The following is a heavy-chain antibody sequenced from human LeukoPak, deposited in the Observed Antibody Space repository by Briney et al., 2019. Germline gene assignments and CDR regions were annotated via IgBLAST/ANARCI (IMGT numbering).Heavy chain of an antibody. V-gene: IGHV3-23*01. J-gene: IGHJ4*02. D-gene: IGHD6-6*01. CDR3: AKGSEYSYFDY. CDR1: GFTFDDYA. Sequence: GRSLRLSCAASGFTFDDYAMHWVRQAPGKGLEWVSAISGSGGSTYYADSVKGRFTISRDNSKNTLYLQMNSLRAEDTAVYYCAKGSEYSYFDYWGQGTLVTVSS. CDR2: ISGSGGST.